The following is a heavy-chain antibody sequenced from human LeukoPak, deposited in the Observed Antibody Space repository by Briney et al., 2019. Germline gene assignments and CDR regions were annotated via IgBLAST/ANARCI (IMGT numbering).Heavy chain of an antibody. CDR1: GFTFSDYY. V-gene: IGHV3-11*01. CDR3: ARGQLGISDAFDI. CDR2: ISSSGNSI. Sequence: GGSLRLSCAASGFTFSDYYMSWIRQAPGKGLEWVPYISSSGNSIYFADSVKGRFTISRDNAKNSLYLQMNSLRAEDTAVYYCARGQLGISDAFDIWGQGTMVTVSS. J-gene: IGHJ3*02. D-gene: IGHD7-27*01.